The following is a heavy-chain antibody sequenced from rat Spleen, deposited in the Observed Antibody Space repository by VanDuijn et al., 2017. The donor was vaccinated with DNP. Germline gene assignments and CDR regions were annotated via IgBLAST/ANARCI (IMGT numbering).Heavy chain of an antibody. CDR3: ARHSGTGYPMDV. J-gene: IGHJ4*01. CDR1: GFTFSNYY. D-gene: IGHD1-4*01. CDR2: ISNGGGNT. V-gene: IGHV5S11*01. Sequence: EVRLVESGGGLVQPGRSLKFSCAASGFTFSNYYMAWVRQAPTKGLEWVASISNGGGNTYYRDSVKGRFTISRDNAKSTLYLQMDSLRSEETATYYCARHSGTGYPMDVWGQGTSVTVAS.